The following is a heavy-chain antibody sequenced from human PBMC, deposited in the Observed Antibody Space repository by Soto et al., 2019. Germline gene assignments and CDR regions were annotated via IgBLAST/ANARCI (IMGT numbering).Heavy chain of an antibody. CDR3: ARGNSGYSSSWYGLYYYYGMDV. D-gene: IGHD6-13*01. V-gene: IGHV1-2*04. CDR1: GYTFTCHY. J-gene: IGHJ6*02. Sequence: ASVKVSCKASGYTFTCHYMHSVRQAPGQGLEWMGWINPNSGGTNYAQKFQGWVTMTRDTSISTAYMELRRLRSDDTAVYYCARGNSGYSSSWYGLYYYYGMDVWGQGTTVTVSS. CDR2: INPNSGGT.